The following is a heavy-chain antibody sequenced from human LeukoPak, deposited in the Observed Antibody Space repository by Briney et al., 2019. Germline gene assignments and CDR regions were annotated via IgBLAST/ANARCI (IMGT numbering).Heavy chain of an antibody. CDR1: GGSISSGGYY. J-gene: IGHJ4*02. CDR3: ARADCSSTSCPIDY. V-gene: IGHV4-30-2*01. D-gene: IGHD2-2*01. CDR2: IYHSGST. Sequence: PSETLFLTCTVSGGSISSGGYYWSWIRQPPGKGLEWIGYIYHSGSTYYNPSLKSRVTISVDRSKNQFSLKLSSVTAADTAVYYCARADCSSTSCPIDYWGQGTLVTVSS.